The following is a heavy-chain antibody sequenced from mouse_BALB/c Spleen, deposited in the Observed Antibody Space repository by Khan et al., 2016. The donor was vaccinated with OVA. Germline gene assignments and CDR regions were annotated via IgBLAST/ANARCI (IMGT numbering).Heavy chain of an antibody. CDR2: IYPGTGST. V-gene: IGHV1S132*01. J-gene: IGHJ3*01. D-gene: IGHD2-12*01. CDR3: ARGDDGRTYVFDY. Sequence: QVQLKESGADLVRPGASVRLSCKTSGYIFTSYWIHWVKQRSGQGLDWIARIYPGTGSTYYNENFKGKSTLTADNSSSTAYIQLSSLKSEDSAAYCCARGDDGRTYVFDYWGQGTLDTVSA. CDR1: GYIFTSYW.